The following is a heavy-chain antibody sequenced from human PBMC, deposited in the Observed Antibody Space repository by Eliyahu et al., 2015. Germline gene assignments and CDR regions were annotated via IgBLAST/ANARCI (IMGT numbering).Heavy chain of an antibody. CDR2: XYKXXST. V-gene: IGHV3-66*01. CDR3: ARGXGFDY. CDR1: XLSVSVND. J-gene: IGHJ4*02. Sequence: EVQLVESGGGLVQPGESLRLSCAASXLSVSVNDMSWVRQAPGKGREWVSVXYKXXSTNYAESXKGRFTISRDNSKXTVYLQMNSLRAEDTALYYXARGXGFDYWGQGTLVTVSS.